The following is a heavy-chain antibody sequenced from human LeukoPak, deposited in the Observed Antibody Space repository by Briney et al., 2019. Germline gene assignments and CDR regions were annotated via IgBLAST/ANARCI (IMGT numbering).Heavy chain of an antibody. CDR2: ISGSGGST. D-gene: IGHD3-3*01. J-gene: IGHJ4*02. Sequence: GGSLRLSCAASGFTFRSYAMSWVRQAPGKGLEWVSAISGSGGSTFYADSVKGRFTISRDNAKNTLYLQMNSLRAEDTAVYYCARSTIFGVVTPDYWGQGTLVTVSS. CDR3: ARSTIFGVVTPDY. V-gene: IGHV3-23*01. CDR1: GFTFRSYA.